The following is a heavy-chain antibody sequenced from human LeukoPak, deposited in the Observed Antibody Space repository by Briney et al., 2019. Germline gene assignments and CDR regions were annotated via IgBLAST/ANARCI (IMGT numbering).Heavy chain of an antibody. D-gene: IGHD3-9*01. CDR1: GFTFSSYS. V-gene: IGHV3-21*01. CDR3: ARDRYDILTGRTYYYYGMDV. J-gene: IGHJ6*02. Sequence: PGGSLRLSCAASGFTFSSYSMNRVRQAPGKGLEWVSSISSSSSYIYYADSVKGRFTISRDNAKNSLYLQMNSLRAEDTAVYYCARDRYDILTGRTYYYYGMDVWGQGTTVTVSS. CDR2: ISSSSSYI.